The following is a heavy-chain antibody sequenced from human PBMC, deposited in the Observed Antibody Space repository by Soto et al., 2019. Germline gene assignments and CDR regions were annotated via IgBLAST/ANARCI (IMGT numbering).Heavy chain of an antibody. CDR3: ARDSDYYGSGSIGLFD. Sequence: EVQLVESGGGLVQPGGSLRLSCAASGFTVSSNYMSWVRQAPGKGLEWVSVIYSGGSTYYADSVKGRFTISRDNSKNTLYLQMNSLRAEDTAVYDCARDSDYYGSGSIGLFDWGQGTLVTVSS. CDR2: IYSGGST. CDR1: GFTVSSNY. D-gene: IGHD3-10*01. V-gene: IGHV3-66*01. J-gene: IGHJ4*02.